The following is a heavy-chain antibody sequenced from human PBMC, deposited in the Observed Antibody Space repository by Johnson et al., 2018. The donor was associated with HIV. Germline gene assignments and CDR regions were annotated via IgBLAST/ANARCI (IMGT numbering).Heavy chain of an antibody. Sequence: QVQLVESGGGVVRPGGSLRLSCAASGFTFDDYGVSWVRQAPGKGLEWVAVISYDGSNKYYADSVKGRFTISRDNSKNTLYLQMNSLRAEDTAVYYCARALTTDAFDIWGQGTMVTVSS. D-gene: IGHD4-17*01. V-gene: IGHV3-30*03. CDR2: ISYDGSNK. CDR1: GFTFDDYG. J-gene: IGHJ3*02. CDR3: ARALTTDAFDI.